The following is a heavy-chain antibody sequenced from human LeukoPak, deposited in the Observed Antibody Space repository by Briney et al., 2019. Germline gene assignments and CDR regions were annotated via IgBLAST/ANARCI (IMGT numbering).Heavy chain of an antibody. J-gene: IGHJ4*02. CDR1: GNSLSSGDNY. CDR2: IYTSGST. Sequence: SETLSLTCTVSGNSLSSGDNYWSWIRQPAGKGLEWIGRIYTSGSTNYNPSLKSRVTISGDTSKNQFSLRLSSVTAADTAVYYCARASYSYDINGWVPFDYWGQGTLVIVSS. V-gene: IGHV4-61*02. CDR3: ARASYSYDINGWVPFDY. D-gene: IGHD3-22*01.